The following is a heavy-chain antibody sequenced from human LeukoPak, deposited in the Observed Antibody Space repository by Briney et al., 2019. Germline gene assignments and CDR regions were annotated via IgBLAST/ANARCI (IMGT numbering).Heavy chain of an antibody. D-gene: IGHD4-23*01. V-gene: IGHV1-69*13. Sequence: AAVTVSFKSSGCTFSSYAISWVRQAPGQGLEWMGGIIPIFGTANYAQKFQGRVTITADESTSTAYMELSSLRSEDTAVYYCARDVTPYGGNPFDYWGQGTLVTVSS. CDR1: GCTFSSYA. J-gene: IGHJ4*02. CDR3: ARDVTPYGGNPFDY. CDR2: IIPIFGTA.